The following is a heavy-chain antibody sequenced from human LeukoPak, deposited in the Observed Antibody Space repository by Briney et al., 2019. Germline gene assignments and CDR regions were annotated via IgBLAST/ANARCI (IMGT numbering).Heavy chain of an antibody. Sequence: GGSLRLSCAASGFTFSSYWMSWVRQAPGKGLEWVANIKQDGSEKYYVDSVKGRFTISRDNAKNSLYLQMNSLRAEDTAVYYCVRSGYGSGSYYRIWGQGTMVTVYS. CDR1: GFTFSSYW. CDR2: IKQDGSEK. CDR3: VRSGYGSGSYYRI. V-gene: IGHV3-7*01. J-gene: IGHJ3*02. D-gene: IGHD3-10*01.